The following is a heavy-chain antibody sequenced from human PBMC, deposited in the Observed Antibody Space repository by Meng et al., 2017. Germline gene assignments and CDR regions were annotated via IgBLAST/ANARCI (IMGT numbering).Heavy chain of an antibody. D-gene: IGHD6-13*01. CDR3: ARDGIAAAGTGRSYFQH. V-gene: IGHV4-39*07. CDR2: IYYSGST. J-gene: IGHJ1*01. Sequence: PLQESGLGLVKPSETLSLTCNVAGGSISSSSYYWGWIRQPPGKGLEWIVSIYYSGSTYYNPSLKSRVTISVDTSKNQFSLKLSSVTAADTAVYYCARDGIAAAGTGRSYFQHWGQGTLVTVSS. CDR1: GGSISSSSYY.